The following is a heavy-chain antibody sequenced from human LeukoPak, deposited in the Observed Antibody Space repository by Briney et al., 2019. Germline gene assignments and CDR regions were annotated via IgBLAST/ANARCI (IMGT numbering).Heavy chain of an antibody. Sequence: GGSLRLSCAASGFTFSSYAMSWVRQAPGKGLEWVAVIWHDGSDTYYVDSVKGRFIISRDNSRNTLYLQMNSLRAEDTSIYYCVKGHFLSRTPLFDYWGQGILVTVSS. J-gene: IGHJ4*02. CDR3: VKGHFLSRTPLFDY. CDR1: GFTFSSYA. CDR2: IWHDGSDT. V-gene: IGHV3-33*08. D-gene: IGHD3-3*02.